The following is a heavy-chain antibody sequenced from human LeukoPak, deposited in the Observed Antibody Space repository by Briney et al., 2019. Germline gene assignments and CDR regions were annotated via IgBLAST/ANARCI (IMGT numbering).Heavy chain of an antibody. D-gene: IGHD6-19*01. CDR1: GFTFSSYS. V-gene: IGHV3-21*01. J-gene: IGHJ3*02. Sequence: GGSLRLSCAASGFTFSSYSMNWVRQAPGKGLEWVSSISSSSRYIYYADSVKGRFTISRDNAKNSLYLQMNSLRAEDTAVYYCARDMGYSSGWSYFAFDIWGQGTMVTVSS. CDR3: ARDMGYSSGWSYFAFDI. CDR2: ISSSSRYI.